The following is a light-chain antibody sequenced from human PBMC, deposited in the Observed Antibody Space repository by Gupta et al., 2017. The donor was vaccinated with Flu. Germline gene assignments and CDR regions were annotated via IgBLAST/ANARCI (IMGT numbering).Light chain of an antibody. Sequence: ATLSCRASQSVSNNYLAWYQQKPGQAPRLLIYGAYHRAAGIPDRFSGSGSGTDFILTISRLEPEDFAVYYCQQYVTSPPGVTFGPGTKMDVK. J-gene: IGKJ3*01. CDR3: QQYVTSPPGVT. V-gene: IGKV3-20*01. CDR2: GAY. CDR1: QSVSNNY.